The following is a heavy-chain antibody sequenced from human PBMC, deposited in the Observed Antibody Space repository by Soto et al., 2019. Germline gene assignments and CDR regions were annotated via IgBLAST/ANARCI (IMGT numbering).Heavy chain of an antibody. D-gene: IGHD1-26*01. Sequence: GGSLRLSCVGSGFTFSNYGMHWVRQPPGKGLEWVALISDDGDKRYYADSVRGRLIISRDNSKDTLYLQMNRLGPDDTAVYFCAKARVRIVGANSFDYWGQGTPVTVSS. J-gene: IGHJ4*02. CDR2: ISDDGDKR. V-gene: IGHV3-30*18. CDR3: AKARVRIVGANSFDY. CDR1: GFTFSNYG.